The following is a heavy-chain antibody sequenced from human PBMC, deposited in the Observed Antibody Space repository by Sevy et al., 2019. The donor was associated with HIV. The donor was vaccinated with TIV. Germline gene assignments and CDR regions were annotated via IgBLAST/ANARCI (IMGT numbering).Heavy chain of an antibody. V-gene: IGHV3-49*03. D-gene: IGHD6-19*01. J-gene: IGHJ4*02. CDR3: SRDSPRGWQNCDY. CDR1: GFTFRDYA. Sequence: GGSLRLSCTASGFTFRDYAMNWIRQAPGKGLEWVGFIRSKAYGGTTEYAASVKGRFTISRDESKSIAYLQMNSLKTEDTAVYYCSRDSPRGWQNCDYWGQGTLVTVSS. CDR2: IRSKAYGGTT.